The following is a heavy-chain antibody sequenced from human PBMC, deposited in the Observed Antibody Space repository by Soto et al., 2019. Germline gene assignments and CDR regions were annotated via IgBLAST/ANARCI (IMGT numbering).Heavy chain of an antibody. J-gene: IGHJ5*01. D-gene: IGHD2-8*01. CDR2: IHFSGTT. V-gene: IGHV4-30-4*03. CDR1: GISFSTGGYY. CDR3: PRGYGTMMWQFVGTLDS. Sequence: QIQLQESGPGLLKPSQTLSLTCNVSGISFSTGGYYWGWIRQPPGKGLEWIGLIHFSGTTAYNPSITSAFSIDKARPKNQSPLSLTSSAAAATAASFGPRGYGTMMWQFVGTLDSWGSAMRVTVAS.